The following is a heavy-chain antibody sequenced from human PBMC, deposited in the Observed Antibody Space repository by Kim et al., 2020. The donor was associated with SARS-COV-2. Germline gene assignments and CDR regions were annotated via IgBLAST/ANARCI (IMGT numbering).Heavy chain of an antibody. V-gene: IGHV3-64*01. CDR1: GFTFSSFS. J-gene: IGHJ4*02. CDR3: ARVVGTGYYDF. CDR2: ISTNGDNT. D-gene: IGHD2-8*02. Sequence: GGSLRLSCAASGFTFSSFSMHWVRQAPGKGLDYVSAISTNGDNTYYASSVKGRFTISRDNSKNTLYLQMGSLRAEDMGVYSCARVVGTGYYDFWGQGTLVTASA.